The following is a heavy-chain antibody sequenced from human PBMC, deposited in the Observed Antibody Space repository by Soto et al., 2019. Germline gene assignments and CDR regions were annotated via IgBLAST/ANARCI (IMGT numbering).Heavy chain of an antibody. CDR2: IYPGDSDT. CDR3: ARRDYYDSSGYLPGHAFDI. CDR1: GYRFASYW. J-gene: IGHJ3*02. Sequence: GESLKISCKGSGYRFASYWIGWVRQMPGKGLEWMGIIYPGDSDTRYSPSFQGQVTISADKSISTAYLQWSSLKASDTAMYYCARRDYYDSSGYLPGHAFDIWGQGTMVTVSS. V-gene: IGHV5-51*01. D-gene: IGHD3-22*01.